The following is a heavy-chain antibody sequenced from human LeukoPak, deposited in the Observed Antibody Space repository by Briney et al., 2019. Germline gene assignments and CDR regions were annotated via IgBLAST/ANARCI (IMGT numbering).Heavy chain of an antibody. D-gene: IGHD3-9*01. CDR3: ARGNGLRYFDWFGPDY. CDR1: GFIFSTYR. CDR2: INDSGRRT. V-gene: IGHV3-23*01. J-gene: IGHJ4*02. Sequence: PGGSLRLSCAASGFIFSTYRMSWVRQAPGKGLEWVSLINDSGRRTYYADSVKGRFTVSRDNSKNTLYLQMNSLRAEDTAVYYCARGNGLRYFDWFGPDYWGQGTLVTVSS.